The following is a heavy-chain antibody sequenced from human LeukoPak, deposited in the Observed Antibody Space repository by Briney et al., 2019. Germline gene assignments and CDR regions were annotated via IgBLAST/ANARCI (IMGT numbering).Heavy chain of an antibody. CDR1: GFTFSSYS. Sequence: GGSLRLSCAASGFTFSSYSMNWVRQAPGKGLEWLSSITSSSYIYYADSVKGRFTISRDNAKNSLSLQMNSLRAEDTAVYYCARDLREVVRDVWGQGTLVTVSS. CDR3: ARDLREVVRDV. V-gene: IGHV3-21*01. CDR2: ITSSSYI. D-gene: IGHD2-15*01. J-gene: IGHJ4*02.